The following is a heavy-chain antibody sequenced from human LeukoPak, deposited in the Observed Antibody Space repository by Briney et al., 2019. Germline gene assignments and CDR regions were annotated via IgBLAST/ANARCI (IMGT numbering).Heavy chain of an antibody. Sequence: SGPTLVKPTQTLTLTCTFFRFSLNTSGVSVGWIRHPPGKALEWLSPIYWNDDKRDSPALKSRLTITKDTSKSQVVLTMTNMDPVDTATYYCAHGRFGELLGYYWGQGTLVTVSS. CDR1: RFSLNTSGVS. CDR3: AHGRFGELLGYY. D-gene: IGHD3-10*01. J-gene: IGHJ4*02. CDR2: IYWNDDK. V-gene: IGHV2-5*01.